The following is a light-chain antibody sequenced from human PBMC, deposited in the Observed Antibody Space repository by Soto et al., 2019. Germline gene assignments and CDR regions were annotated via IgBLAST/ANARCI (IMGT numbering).Light chain of an antibody. V-gene: IGKV1-5*01. Sequence: DIQMTQSPSTLSASVGDRVTITCRTSQSITNWLAWYQQKPGKAPKVLIYDASTLQSGVTSRFSGSGSGTDFTLTISSLQPEDFATYYCQQLNSYPLTFGGGTKVDIK. CDR3: QQLNSYPLT. CDR2: DAS. J-gene: IGKJ4*01. CDR1: QSITNW.